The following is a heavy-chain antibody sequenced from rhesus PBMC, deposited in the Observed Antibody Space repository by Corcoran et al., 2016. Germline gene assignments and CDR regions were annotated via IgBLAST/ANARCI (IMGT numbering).Heavy chain of an antibody. V-gene: IGHV4-99*01. Sequence: QVQLQESGPGLVKPSETLSLTCAVSGYSINSCYYWCWIRQPRGKGLEWIGLIGGRSGSTYNNPSLKRRVRNSKDTSKNQFPLKRRSVTAADTAVYYGARHATVTAFDYWGQGVLVTVSS. CDR2: IGGRSGST. CDR1: GYSINSCYY. J-gene: IGHJ4*01. CDR3: ARHATVTAFDY. D-gene: IGHD4-35*01.